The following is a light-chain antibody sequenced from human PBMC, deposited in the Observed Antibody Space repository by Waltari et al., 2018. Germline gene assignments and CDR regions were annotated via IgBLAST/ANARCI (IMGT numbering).Light chain of an antibody. CDR2: DVS. CDR3: CSYAGSYTLV. CDR1: SSDVGGYTY. V-gene: IGLV2-11*01. J-gene: IGLJ2*01. Sequence: QSALPPPRSVSGSPGQSLTIPCTGTSSDVGGYTYVPWYQHQPGKAPKLMIYDVSKRPAGVPDRFSGSKSGNTASLTISGLQAEDEADYYCCSYAGSYTLVFGGGTKLTVL.